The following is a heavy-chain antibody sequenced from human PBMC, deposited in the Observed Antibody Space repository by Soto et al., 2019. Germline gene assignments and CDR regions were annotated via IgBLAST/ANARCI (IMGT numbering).Heavy chain of an antibody. V-gene: IGHV1-18*04. D-gene: IGHD6-6*01. CDR1: GYTFTSYG. CDR3: ARGRIAAKLYYYYYGMDV. J-gene: IGHJ6*02. CDR2: ISAYNGNT. Sequence: ASVKVSCKASGYTFTSYGISWVRQAPGQGLEWMGWISAYNGNTNYAQKLQGRVTMTTDTSTSTAYMELSSLRSEDTAVYYCARGRIAAKLYYYYYGMDVWGQGTTVTVSS.